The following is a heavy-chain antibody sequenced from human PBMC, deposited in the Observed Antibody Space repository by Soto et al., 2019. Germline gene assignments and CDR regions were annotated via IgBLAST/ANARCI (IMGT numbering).Heavy chain of an antibody. CDR2: IAYSGDT. Sequence: SETLSLTCAVSGGSIISADSYWFWIRKHPGKGLEWIGHIAYSGDTYYNPSLRSRVTISADTSENKFSLTLKSVTAADTAVYFCARDVAHGYIENVWGQGTMVTVSS. D-gene: IGHD5-18*01. CDR1: GGSIISADSY. CDR3: ARDVAHGYIENV. V-gene: IGHV4-31*11. J-gene: IGHJ3*01.